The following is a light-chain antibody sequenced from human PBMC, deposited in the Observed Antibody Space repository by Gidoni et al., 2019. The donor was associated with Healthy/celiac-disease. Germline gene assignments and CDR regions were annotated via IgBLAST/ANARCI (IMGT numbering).Light chain of an antibody. J-gene: IGKJ2*01. V-gene: IGKV3-20*01. CDR3: QQYGSSPGYT. CDR2: GAS. CDR1: QSVSSSY. Sequence: EMELTQFPGTLSLSPGERATLSCRASQSVSSSYLAWYQQKPGQAPRLLIYGASSRATGIPDRFSGSGSGTDFTLTISRLEPEDFAVYYCQQYGSSPGYTFGQGTKLEIK.